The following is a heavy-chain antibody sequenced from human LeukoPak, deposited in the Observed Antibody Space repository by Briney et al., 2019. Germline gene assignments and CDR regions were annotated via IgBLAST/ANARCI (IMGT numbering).Heavy chain of an antibody. CDR1: GGSISSYY. D-gene: IGHD3-10*01. CDR3: ARDSPYGSGSATYYMDV. J-gene: IGHJ6*03. Sequence: SETLSLTCTVSGGSISSYYWSWIRQPPGKGLEWIGYIYYSGSTNYNPSLKSRVTISVDTSKNQFSLKLSSVTAADTAVYYCARDSPYGSGSATYYMDVWGKGATVTISS. V-gene: IGHV4-59*01. CDR2: IYYSGST.